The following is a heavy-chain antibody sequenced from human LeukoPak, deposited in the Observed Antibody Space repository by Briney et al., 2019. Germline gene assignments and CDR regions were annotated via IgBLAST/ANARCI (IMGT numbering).Heavy chain of an antibody. CDR2: ISAYNGNT. CDR1: GYTFTSYG. J-gene: IGHJ4*02. CDR3: ARVPLQLELRGGVVDY. V-gene: IGHV1-18*01. D-gene: IGHD1-1*01. Sequence: ASVKVSCKASGYTFTSYGISWVRQAPGRGLEWMGWISAYNGNTNYAQKLQGRVTMTTDTSTSTAYMELRSLRSDDTAVYYCARVPLQLELRGGVVDYWGQGTLVTVSS.